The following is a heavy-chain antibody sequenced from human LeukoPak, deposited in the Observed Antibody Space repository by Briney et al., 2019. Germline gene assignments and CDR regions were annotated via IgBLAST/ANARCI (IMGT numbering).Heavy chain of an antibody. J-gene: IGHJ3*02. V-gene: IGHV1-69*05. Sequence: SVKVSCKAPGGTFSSYAISWVRQAPGQGLEWMGGIIPIFGTANYAQKFQGRVTITTDESTSTAYMELGSLRSEDTAVYYCARDVTSIVVVTANYGDQIGDAFDIWGQGTMVTVSS. CDR3: ARDVTSIVVVTANYGDQIGDAFDI. CDR2: IIPIFGTA. CDR1: GGTFSSYA. D-gene: IGHD2-21*02.